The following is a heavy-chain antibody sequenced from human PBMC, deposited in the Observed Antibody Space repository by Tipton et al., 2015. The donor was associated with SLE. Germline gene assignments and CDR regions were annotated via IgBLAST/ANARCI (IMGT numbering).Heavy chain of an antibody. J-gene: IGHJ3*02. CDR2: IYYSGST. CDR1: GGSISSYY. V-gene: IGHV4-59*12. D-gene: IGHD4-17*01. Sequence: LRLSCTASGGSISSYYWSWIRQPPGKGLEWIGYIYYSGSTNYNPSLKSRVTISVDTSKNQFSLKLSSVTAADTAVDYCARAGRTTKAFDIWGQGTMVTVSS. CDR3: ARAGRTTKAFDI.